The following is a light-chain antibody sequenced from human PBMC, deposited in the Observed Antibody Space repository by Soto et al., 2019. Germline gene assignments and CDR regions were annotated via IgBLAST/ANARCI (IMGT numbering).Light chain of an antibody. V-gene: IGKV1-5*01. Sequence: DIQMTQSPSTMSASVGDRVIITCRASQSISNSLAWYQQKPGKAPKALVYDASILEGGVPSRFSGSGSGTEFTLTISSLQPDDFATYFCQQYDRSPVTFGQGTKLEIK. CDR2: DAS. J-gene: IGKJ2*01. CDR3: QQYDRSPVT. CDR1: QSISNS.